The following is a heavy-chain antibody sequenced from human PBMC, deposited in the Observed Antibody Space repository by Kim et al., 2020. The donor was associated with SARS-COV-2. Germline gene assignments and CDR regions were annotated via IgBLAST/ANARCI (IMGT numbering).Heavy chain of an antibody. CDR3: ARDRPSLHGMDV. Sequence: YYAASVKCRFTISRHNSKNTLYRQMNSLRAEDTALYYCARDRPSLHGMDVWDQGTTVTVSS. J-gene: IGHJ6*02. V-gene: IGHV3-53*04.